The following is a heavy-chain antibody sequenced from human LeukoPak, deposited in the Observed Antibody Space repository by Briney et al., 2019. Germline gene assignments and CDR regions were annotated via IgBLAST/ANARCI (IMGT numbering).Heavy chain of an antibody. Sequence: ASVKVSCKASGYTFTGYYMHWVRQAPGQGLEWMGRTNPNSGVTNYALKFQGRVTMTRDTSISTAYMELSRLRSDDTAVYYCARPHTVLYNWFDPWGQGTLVTVSS. CDR1: GYTFTGYY. CDR3: ARPHTVLYNWFDP. J-gene: IGHJ5*02. V-gene: IGHV1-2*06. D-gene: IGHD4-11*01. CDR2: TNPNSGVT.